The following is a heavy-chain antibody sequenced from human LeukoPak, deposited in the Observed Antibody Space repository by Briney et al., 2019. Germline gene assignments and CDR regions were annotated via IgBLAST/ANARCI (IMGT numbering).Heavy chain of an antibody. J-gene: IGHJ5*02. CDR3: ARGAYYYNTSGYIHSGWFDP. CDR1: GFTLSSYE. CDR2: IDYSGGNT. Sequence: GGSLRLSCTASGFTLSSYELSWIRQAPGKGLEWVSSIDYSGGNTYYADSVKGRFTISRDNSKNTLYLQVNSLRAEDTAVYYCARGAYYYNTSGYIHSGWFDPWGQGTLVTVSS. V-gene: IGHV3-23*01. D-gene: IGHD3-22*01.